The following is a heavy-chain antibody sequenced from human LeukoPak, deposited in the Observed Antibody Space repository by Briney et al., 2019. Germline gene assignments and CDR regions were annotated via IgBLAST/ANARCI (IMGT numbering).Heavy chain of an antibody. V-gene: IGHV3-30*02. D-gene: IGHD4-11*01. CDR3: AKDPMTTVTNFDY. J-gene: IGHJ4*02. Sequence: PGGSLRLSCAASGFTFSSYGMHWVRQAPGKRLEWVAFIRYDGSNKYYADSVKGRFTISRDNSKNTLYLQMNSLRAEDTAVYYCAKDPMTTVTNFDYWGQGTLVTVSS. CDR2: IRYDGSNK. CDR1: GFTFSSYG.